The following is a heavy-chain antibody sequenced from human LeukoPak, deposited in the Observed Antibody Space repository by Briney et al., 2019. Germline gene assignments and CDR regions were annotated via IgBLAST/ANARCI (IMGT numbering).Heavy chain of an antibody. D-gene: IGHD2-2*01. CDR2: IYPGDSDT. V-gene: IGHV5-51*01. Sequence: GESLKISCKGSGYSLTSYWIGWVRQMPGKGLEWMGIIYPGDSDTRYSPSFQGQVTISADKSISTAYLQWSSLKASDTAMHYCASLYCSSTSCYEGWFDPWGQGTLVTVSS. CDR3: ASLYCSSTSCYEGWFDP. J-gene: IGHJ5*02. CDR1: GYSLTSYW.